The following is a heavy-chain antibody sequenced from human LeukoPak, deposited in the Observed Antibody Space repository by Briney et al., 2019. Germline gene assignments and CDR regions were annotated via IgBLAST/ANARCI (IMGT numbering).Heavy chain of an antibody. Sequence: ASVKVSCKASGYTFTSYAMHWVRQAPGQRLEWMGWINAGNGNTKYSQKFQGRVTITRDTSASTAYMGLSSLRSEDTAVYYCARLSQALDAFDIWGQGTMVTVSS. J-gene: IGHJ3*02. CDR3: ARLSQALDAFDI. CDR1: GYTFTSYA. CDR2: INAGNGNT. V-gene: IGHV1-3*01.